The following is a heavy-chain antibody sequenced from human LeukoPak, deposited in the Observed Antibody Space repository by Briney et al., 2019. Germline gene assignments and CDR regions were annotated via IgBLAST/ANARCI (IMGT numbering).Heavy chain of an antibody. CDR2: IPKDGSNK. CDR3: AKDRSNWFDA. J-gene: IGHJ5*02. V-gene: IGHV3-30*02. D-gene: IGHD2/OR15-2a*01. CDR1: GLTSSSYG. Sequence: GGSLILSCVASGLTSSSYGRHWARQAPGKGLEWVALIPKDGSNKYYGDSVNGRFTISRDISKNTLILQMNSLRAEDTAVYYCAKDRSNWFDAWGQGTLVTVSS.